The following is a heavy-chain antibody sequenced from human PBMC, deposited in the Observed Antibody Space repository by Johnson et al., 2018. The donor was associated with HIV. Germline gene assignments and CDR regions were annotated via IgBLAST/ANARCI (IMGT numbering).Heavy chain of an antibody. CDR1: GFIFTNFA. CDR2: VSYDGSTE. Sequence: QEQLVESGGGVVQPGRSLRLACPVSGFIFTNFAMHWVRQAPGKGLEWVAVVSYDGSTEFYADSVKGRFTISRDNAKNSLYLQMNSLRAEDTAVYYCASCGGDCRDAFDIWGQGTMVTVSS. D-gene: IGHD2-21*02. V-gene: IGHV3-30*04. CDR3: ASCGGDCRDAFDI. J-gene: IGHJ3*02.